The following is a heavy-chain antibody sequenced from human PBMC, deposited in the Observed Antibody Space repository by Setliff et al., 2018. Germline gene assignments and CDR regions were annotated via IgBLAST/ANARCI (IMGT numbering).Heavy chain of an antibody. CDR2: LNNDGTTI. CDR3: ARVGLEDRDYYQHFDY. D-gene: IGHD3-22*01. V-gene: IGHV3-48*04. Sequence: GGSLRLSCAASGFTFSTYGLNWVRQAPGKGLEWISYLNNDGTTIYYADSVRGRFTISRDNARDSLYLQMNSLRAEDTAVYYCARVGLEDRDYYQHFDYWGQGTLVTVSS. J-gene: IGHJ4*02. CDR1: GFTFSTYG.